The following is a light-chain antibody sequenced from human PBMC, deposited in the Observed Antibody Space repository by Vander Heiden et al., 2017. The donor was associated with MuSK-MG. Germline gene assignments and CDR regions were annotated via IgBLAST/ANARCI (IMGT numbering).Light chain of an antibody. Sequence: DIVMTQIPLSQSVTPGQPASISCKSSQSLLHGDGRTFLYWFLQKPGQSPQLLIYEVSSRFSGVPRRFNGSGSGTDFTLKISRVEAEDVGIYYCMQTIQVPFTFGQGTKLEI. CDR2: EVS. J-gene: IGKJ2*01. V-gene: IGKV2D-29*02. CDR1: QSLLHGDGRTF. CDR3: MQTIQVPFT.